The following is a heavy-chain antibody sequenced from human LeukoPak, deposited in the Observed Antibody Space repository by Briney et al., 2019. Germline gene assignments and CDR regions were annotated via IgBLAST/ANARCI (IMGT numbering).Heavy chain of an antibody. V-gene: IGHV3-74*03. D-gene: IGHD3-10*01. CDR3: ARDKKSGESSEIDY. Sequence: GGSLRLSCAASGFTFSNYWVHWVRQAPGKGLVWVSRINRDGSTTKYADSVKGRFTVSRDNAKNTLNLQMNSLRAEDTAVYYCARDKKSGESSEIDYWGQGTLVSVSS. CDR1: GFTFSNYW. CDR2: INRDGSTT. J-gene: IGHJ4*02.